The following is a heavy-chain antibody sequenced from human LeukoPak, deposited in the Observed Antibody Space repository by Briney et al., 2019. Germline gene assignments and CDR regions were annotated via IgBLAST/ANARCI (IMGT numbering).Heavy chain of an antibody. CDR3: AKAXGGXXXFWXXYYWFDP. CDR2: ISWNSGSI. V-gene: IGHV3-9*01. CDR1: GFTFDDYA. Sequence: GRSLRLSCAASGFTFDDYAMHWVRQAPGKGLEWVSGISWNSGSIGYADSVKGRFTISRDNAKNSLYLQMNSLRAEDTALYYCAKAXGGXXXFWXXYYWFDPWGQGTLVTV. J-gene: IGHJ5*02. D-gene: IGHD3-3*01.